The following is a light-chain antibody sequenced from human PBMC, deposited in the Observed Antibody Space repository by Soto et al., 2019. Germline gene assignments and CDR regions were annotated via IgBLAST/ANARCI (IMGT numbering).Light chain of an antibody. CDR3: KSYAGSNTNV. CDR1: KNDIGVYDF. CDR2: EVV. Sequence: QSVLTQPPSASGSPGQSVTISCTGTKNDIGVYDFVSWYQHHPGKAPRLIIYEVVQRPSGVPDRVSGSKSGNTASLTVSGLQDADEDDYFCKSYAGSNTNVFGSGTKLAVL. V-gene: IGLV2-8*01. J-gene: IGLJ1*01.